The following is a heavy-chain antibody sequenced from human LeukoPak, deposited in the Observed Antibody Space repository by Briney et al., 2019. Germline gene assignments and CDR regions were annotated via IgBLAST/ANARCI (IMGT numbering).Heavy chain of an antibody. CDR2: IIPIFGTA. CDR1: GGTFSSYA. J-gene: IGHJ4*02. V-gene: IGHV1-69*05. Sequence: SVKLSCKASGGTFSSYAISWVRQAPGQGLEWMVGIIPIFGTANYAQKFQGRVTITTDESTTTAYMELSSLRSEDTAVYYCARSGSYYGNYFDYWGQGTLVTVSS. D-gene: IGHD1-26*01. CDR3: ARSGSYYGNYFDY.